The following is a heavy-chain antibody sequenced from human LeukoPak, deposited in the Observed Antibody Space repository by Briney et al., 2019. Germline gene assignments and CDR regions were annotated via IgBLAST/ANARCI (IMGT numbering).Heavy chain of an antibody. V-gene: IGHV1-46*01. J-gene: IGHJ4*02. CDR2: INPSGGST. D-gene: IGHD6-19*01. CDR1: GYTFISYH. Sequence: ASVRVSCKASGYTFISYHMHWVRQAPGQGLEWMGIINPSGGSTSYAQKFQGRVTMTRDTSISTAYMELSRLRSDDTAVYYCARVEQWLAFDYWGQGTLVTVSS. CDR3: ARVEQWLAFDY.